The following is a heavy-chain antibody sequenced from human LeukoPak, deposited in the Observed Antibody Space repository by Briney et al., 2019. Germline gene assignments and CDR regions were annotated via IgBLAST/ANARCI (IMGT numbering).Heavy chain of an antibody. D-gene: IGHD3-10*01. J-gene: IGHJ6*03. CDR2: ISSDGRST. CDR1: GLTLSTNW. V-gene: IGHV3-74*01. CDR3: ARAVGFHYGGYYYYYMDA. Sequence: GGSLRLSCAASGLTLSTNWTHSVRQAPGKGPVWVSRISSDGRSTACAGSVQGPFPVSRDSAKNTLSLQMNSLRAEDTAVYFCARAVGFHYGGYYYYYMDAWGKGTSVTVS.